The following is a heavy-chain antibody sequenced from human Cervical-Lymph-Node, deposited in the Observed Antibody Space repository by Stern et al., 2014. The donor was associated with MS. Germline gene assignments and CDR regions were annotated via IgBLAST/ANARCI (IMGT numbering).Heavy chain of an antibody. D-gene: IGHD6-19*01. Sequence: VQLLESGADVKKPGESLKISCKGSGYSFTSYWIAWGRQMPGKGLEWMGVIYPGDADTRHSPSSQAPGTISAVHTHTTAYPQWSSLKASDPAMYYCARRSSSGWSHFDYWGQGTLVTGSS. CDR1: GYSFTSYW. J-gene: IGHJ4*02. V-gene: IGHV5-51*01. CDR2: IYPGDADT. CDR3: ARRSSSGWSHFDY.